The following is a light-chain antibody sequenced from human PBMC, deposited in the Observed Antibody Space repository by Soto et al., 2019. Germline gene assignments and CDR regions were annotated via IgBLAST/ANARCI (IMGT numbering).Light chain of an antibody. CDR3: GTWDNSLSVVV. Sequence: QSVLTQPPSVSAAPGQKVTISCSGSSSNIGNNYVSWYQQLPGTAPKLLIYDNDKRPSGIPDRFSGSKSGTSATLGITGLQTGDEADYYCGTWDNSLSVVVFGGGTKVTVL. V-gene: IGLV1-51*01. J-gene: IGLJ2*01. CDR2: DND. CDR1: SSNIGNNY.